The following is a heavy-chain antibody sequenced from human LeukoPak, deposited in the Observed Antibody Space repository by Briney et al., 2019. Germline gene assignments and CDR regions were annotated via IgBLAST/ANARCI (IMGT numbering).Heavy chain of an antibody. J-gene: IGHJ4*02. CDR3: ARVHMGYGDYQVDY. Sequence: SETLSLTCTVSGGSISSSSYYWGWIRQPPGKGLEWIGNIFYSGSTNYNPSLKSRVTISVDTSKNQFTLKLSSVTAADTAVYYCARVHMGYGDYQVDYWGQGTLVTVSS. D-gene: IGHD4-17*01. V-gene: IGHV4-39*06. CDR1: GGSISSSSYY. CDR2: IFYSGST.